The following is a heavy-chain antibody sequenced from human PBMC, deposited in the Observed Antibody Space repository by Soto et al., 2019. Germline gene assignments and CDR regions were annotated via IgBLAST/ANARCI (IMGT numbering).Heavy chain of an antibody. CDR3: ARDLAAAGTH. CDR1: GFTFTNYW. V-gene: IGHV3-74*01. J-gene: IGHJ4*02. CDR2: INSDGSYT. Sequence: GGSLRLSCAASGFTFTNYWMHWVRQAPGKGLVWVSRINSDGSYTSYADYVEGRFTISRDNAKNTLYLKMNSLRAEDTAMYYCARDLAAAGTHWGQGTLVTVSS. D-gene: IGHD6-13*01.